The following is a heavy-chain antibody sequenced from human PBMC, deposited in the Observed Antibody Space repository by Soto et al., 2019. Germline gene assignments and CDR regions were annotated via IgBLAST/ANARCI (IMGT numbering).Heavy chain of an antibody. V-gene: IGHV1-2*02. CDR1: GYTFTGYY. Sequence: ASVKVSCKASGYTFTGYYIHWVRQAPGQEFEWMGCINPNSGGTNSAQKFQGRVTMTRDTSISTANMEVSRLRSDDTAVYYCARGVGVADPSNLYHFNYWGQGTLVTVSS. CDR3: ARGVGVADPSNLYHFNY. J-gene: IGHJ4*02. D-gene: IGHD6-19*01. CDR2: INPNSGGT.